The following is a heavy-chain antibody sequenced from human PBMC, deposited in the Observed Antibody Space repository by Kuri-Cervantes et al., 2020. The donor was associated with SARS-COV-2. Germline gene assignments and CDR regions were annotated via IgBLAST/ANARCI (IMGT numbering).Heavy chain of an antibody. J-gene: IGHJ5*02. D-gene: IGHD3-3*01. Sequence: GEALKISCKGSGYSFTSYWIGWVRQIPGKGLEWMGIIYPSDSDTSYSPCFQGQVTISADKSISTPYLQWSSLKASDTAMYYCARWEIRFLSSWFDPWGQGTLVTVSS. V-gene: IGHV5-51*01. CDR3: ARWEIRFLSSWFDP. CDR1: GYSFTSYW. CDR2: IYPSDSDT.